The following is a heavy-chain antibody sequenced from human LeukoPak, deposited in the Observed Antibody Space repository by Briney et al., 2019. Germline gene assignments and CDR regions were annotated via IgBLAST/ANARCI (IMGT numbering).Heavy chain of an antibody. CDR1: GFTFTSYG. D-gene: IGHD3-10*01. Sequence: GGSLRHSCAASGFTFTSYGMHWVRQAPGKGLEWVSLITYDGYYKYYSDSVKGRFTISGDTSKNTLYLQMNSLRAEDTAVYYCARDLSPVVRASPMGYWGQGTLVTVSS. CDR2: ITYDGYYK. CDR3: ARDLSPVVRASPMGY. J-gene: IGHJ4*02. V-gene: IGHV3-30*03.